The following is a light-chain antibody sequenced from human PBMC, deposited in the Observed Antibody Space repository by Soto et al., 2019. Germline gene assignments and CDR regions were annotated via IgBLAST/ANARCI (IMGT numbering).Light chain of an antibody. CDR1: SSDVGGYNY. Sequence: QSALTQPPSASGSPGQSVTISCTGTSSDVGGYNYVYWYQQHPGKAPKLMIYEVTKRPSGVPDRFSVSKSGNTASLTVSGLQAEDEADYYCSSYADSNSYVFGTGTKVTVL. J-gene: IGLJ1*01. V-gene: IGLV2-8*01. CDR3: SSYADSNSYV. CDR2: EVT.